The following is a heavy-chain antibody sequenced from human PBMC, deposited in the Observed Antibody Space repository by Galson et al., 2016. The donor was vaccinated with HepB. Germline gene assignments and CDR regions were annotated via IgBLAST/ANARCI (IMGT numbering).Heavy chain of an antibody. CDR3: ARVHTFGRFDY. V-gene: IGHV4-59*01. J-gene: IGHJ4*02. D-gene: IGHD3-3*01. CDR1: GGSISRYY. CDR2: MPISGYR. Sequence: SETLSLTCSVSGGSISRYYWGWVRLPPGKGLEWIGSMPISGYRNRNHSLESRVTILLNTSANQFSLTLTSVTAADPAVYYCARVHTFGRFDYWGPGILVTVSS.